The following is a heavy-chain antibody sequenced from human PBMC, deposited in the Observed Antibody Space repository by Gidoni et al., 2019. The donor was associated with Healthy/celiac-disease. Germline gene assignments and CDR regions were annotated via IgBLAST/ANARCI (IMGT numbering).Heavy chain of an antibody. CDR2: FDPEDGET. V-gene: IGHV1-24*01. J-gene: IGHJ3*02. D-gene: IGHD6-19*01. CDR1: GYTLTELS. CDR3: ATGWAAVAGLHLLEISVKAFDI. Sequence: QVQLVQSGAEVKKPGASVKVSCKVSGYTLTELSMHWVRQAPGKGLEWMGGFDPEDGETIYAQKFQGRVTMTEDTSTDTAYMELSSLRSEDTAVYYCATGWAAVAGLHLLEISVKAFDIWGQGTMVTVSS.